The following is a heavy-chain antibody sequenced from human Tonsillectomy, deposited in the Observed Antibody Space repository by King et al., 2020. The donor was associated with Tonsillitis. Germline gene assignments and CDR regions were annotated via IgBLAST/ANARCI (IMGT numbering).Heavy chain of an antibody. J-gene: IGHJ4*02. CDR1: GFTFSSSV. CDR2: IVLINTNT. Sequence: VQLVESGGGLAQPGGSLRLSCAASGFTFSSSVMTWVRQAPGRGLDWVSIIVLINTNTFYTDSLKGRFTISRDNSKNTGYLQMNSLRVEDTAIYYCARGEGYCSGGTCYRYFDQWGQGTLVTVSS. D-gene: IGHD2-15*01. V-gene: IGHV3-23*04. CDR3: ARGEGYCSGGTCYRYFDQ.